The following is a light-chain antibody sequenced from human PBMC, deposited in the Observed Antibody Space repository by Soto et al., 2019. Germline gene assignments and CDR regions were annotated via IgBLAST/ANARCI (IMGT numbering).Light chain of an antibody. J-gene: IGKJ5*01. CDR3: QQSYSTPPIT. V-gene: IGKV1-39*01. CDR1: QSISSY. Sequence: DIQMTQSPSSLSASVGDRVTITCRASQSISSYLNWYQQKPGKAPKLLIYAASSLQSGVPSTFSGSGSGTDFTLTISILQPEDFATYYCQQSYSTPPITFGQGTRLEI. CDR2: AAS.